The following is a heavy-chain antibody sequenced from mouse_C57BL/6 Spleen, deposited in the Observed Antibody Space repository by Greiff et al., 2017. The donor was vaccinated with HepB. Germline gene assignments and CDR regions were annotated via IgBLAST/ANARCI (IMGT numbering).Heavy chain of an antibody. CDR2: IRNKANGYTT. V-gene: IGHV7-3*01. CDR1: GFTFTDYY. Sequence: EVKLVESGGGLVQPGGSLSLSCAASGFTFTDYYMSWVRQPPGEALEWLGFIRNKANGYTTEYSASVKGRFTISRDNSQSILYLQMNALRAEDSATYYCARYVGPYYAMDYWGQGTSVTVSS. J-gene: IGHJ4*01. CDR3: ARYVGPYYAMDY.